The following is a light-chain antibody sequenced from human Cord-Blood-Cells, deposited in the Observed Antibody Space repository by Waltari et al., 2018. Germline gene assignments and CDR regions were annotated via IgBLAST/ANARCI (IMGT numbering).Light chain of an antibody. CDR3: CSYAGSSTWV. J-gene: IGLJ3*02. CDR2: EVS. CDR1: RSDVGSYNL. Sequence: QSALPQPASVSGSPGQSITLSCTGTRSDVGSYNLVSCYQQLPGKAPTLVIHEVSKRPSGVSNRFSGSKSGNTASLTISGLQAEDEADYYCCSYAGSSTWVFGGGTKLTVL. V-gene: IGLV2-23*02.